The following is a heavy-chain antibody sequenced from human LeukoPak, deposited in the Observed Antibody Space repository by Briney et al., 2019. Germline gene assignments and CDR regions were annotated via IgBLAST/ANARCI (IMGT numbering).Heavy chain of an antibody. CDR3: VKTRGIAVAGPDR. CDR2: INSDGSST. Sequence: GGSLRLSCAASGFTFSSYWMHWVRQAPGKGLVWVSRINSDGSSTSYADSVKGRFTISRDNAKNTLYLQVNSLRAEDTAVYYCVKTRGIAVAGPDRWGQGTLVTVSS. V-gene: IGHV3-74*01. D-gene: IGHD6-19*01. J-gene: IGHJ4*02. CDR1: GFTFSSYW.